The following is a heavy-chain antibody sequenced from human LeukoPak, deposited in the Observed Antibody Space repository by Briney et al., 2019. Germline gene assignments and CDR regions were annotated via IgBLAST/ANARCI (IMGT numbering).Heavy chain of an antibody. CDR1: GFTFSSYA. CDR3: ANIVGATPNWFDP. Sequence: GGSLRLSCAASGFTFSSYAMSWVRQAPGKGLEWVSAISGSGGSTYYADSVKGRFTISRDNSKSTLYLQMNSLRAEDTAVYYCANIVGATPNWFDPWGQGTLVTVSS. D-gene: IGHD1-26*01. J-gene: IGHJ5*02. V-gene: IGHV3-23*01. CDR2: ISGSGGST.